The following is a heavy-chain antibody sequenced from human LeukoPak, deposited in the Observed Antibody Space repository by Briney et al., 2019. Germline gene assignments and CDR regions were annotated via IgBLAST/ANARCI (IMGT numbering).Heavy chain of an antibody. CDR3: ATRGPGGYFDWFDY. V-gene: IGHV1-24*01. D-gene: IGHD3-9*01. CDR2: FDPEDGET. CDR1: GYTLTELS. J-gene: IGHJ5*01. Sequence: GASVKVSCKVSGYTLTELSMHWMRQAPGKGLEWMGGFDPEDGETIYAQKFQGRVTMTEDTSTDTAYMELSSLRSEDTAVYYCATRGPGGYFDWFDYWGQGTLVTVSS.